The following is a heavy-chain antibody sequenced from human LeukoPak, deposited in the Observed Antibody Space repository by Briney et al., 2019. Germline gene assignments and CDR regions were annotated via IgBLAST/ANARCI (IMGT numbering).Heavy chain of an antibody. V-gene: IGHV1-69*04. D-gene: IGHD3-3*01. J-gene: IGHJ2*01. CDR1: AGTFSSYA. CDR2: IIPILGIA. CDR3: AGPTIFGRVGYWYCDL. Sequence: SVKVSCKASAGTFSSYAISWVRQAPGQGLEWMGRIIPILGIANYAQKYQGRVTITADKSTSTAYMELSSLRSEDTAVYYCAGPTIFGRVGYWYCDLWGGGTLDSVPS.